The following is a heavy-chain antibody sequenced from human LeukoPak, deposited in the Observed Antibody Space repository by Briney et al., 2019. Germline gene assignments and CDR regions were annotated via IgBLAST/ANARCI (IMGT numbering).Heavy chain of an antibody. V-gene: IGHV4-38-2*02. CDR1: GYSISSGYY. D-gene: IGHD2-2*01. J-gene: IGHJ5*02. CDR3: ARGIVVVPAA. CDR2: IYTSGST. Sequence: SETLSLTCTVSGYSISSGYYWGWIRQPPGKGLEWIGRIYTSGSTNYNPSLKSRVTISVDTSKNQFSLKLNSVTAADTAVYYCARGIVVVPAAWGQGTLVTVSS.